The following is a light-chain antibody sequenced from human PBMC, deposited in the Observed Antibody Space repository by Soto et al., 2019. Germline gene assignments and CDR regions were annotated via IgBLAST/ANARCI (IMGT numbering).Light chain of an antibody. CDR2: GAS. V-gene: IGKV3-20*01. Sequence: EIVLTQSPGTLSLSPGERATLSCRASQSVSSSYLAWYQQKPGQAPRLLIYGASSRPTGIPDRFSGSGSGTDFTLTISRLEPEDFAVYYCQQYGSSPPVYTFGQGTKLEIK. CDR1: QSVSSSY. CDR3: QQYGSSPPVYT. J-gene: IGKJ2*01.